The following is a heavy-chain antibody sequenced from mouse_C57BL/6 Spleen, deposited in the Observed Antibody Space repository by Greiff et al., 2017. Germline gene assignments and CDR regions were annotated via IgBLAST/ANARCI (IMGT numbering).Heavy chain of an antibody. Sequence: QVQLQQPGAELVMPGASVKLSCKASGYTFTSYWMHWVKQRPGQGLEWIGEIDPSDSYTNYNQKFKGKSTLTVDKSSSTAYMQLSNLTSEDSAVYYCARRGDLYYFDYWGQGTTLTVSS. V-gene: IGHV1-69*01. J-gene: IGHJ2*01. D-gene: IGHD3-3*01. CDR2: IDPSDSYT. CDR1: GYTFTSYW. CDR3: ARRGDLYYFDY.